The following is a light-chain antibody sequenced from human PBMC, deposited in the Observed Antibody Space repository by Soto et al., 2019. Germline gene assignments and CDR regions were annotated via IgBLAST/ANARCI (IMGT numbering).Light chain of an antibody. CDR3: CSYAGSSTLV. J-gene: IGLJ1*01. Sequence: QSALTQPASVSGSPGQSITISCTGTCSDVGSYNLVSWYQQHPGKAPKLMIYEVSKRPSGVSNRFSGSKSGNTASLTISGLQAEDEADYYCCSYAGSSTLVFGTGTKVTVL. V-gene: IGLV2-23*02. CDR2: EVS. CDR1: CSDVGSYNL.